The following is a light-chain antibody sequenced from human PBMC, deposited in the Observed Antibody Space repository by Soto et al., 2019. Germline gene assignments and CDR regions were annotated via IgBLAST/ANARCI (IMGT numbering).Light chain of an antibody. V-gene: IGKV3-20*01. Sequence: EIVLTQSPGTLSLSPGERATLSCRASQSFSSSYLAWYQQKPGQAPRLLIYGASSRATGIPDRFSGSGSGTDFTLNISRLEAEDFEVYYCQQYGSSPWTFGQGTQVEIK. J-gene: IGKJ1*01. CDR3: QQYGSSPWT. CDR2: GAS. CDR1: QSFSSSY.